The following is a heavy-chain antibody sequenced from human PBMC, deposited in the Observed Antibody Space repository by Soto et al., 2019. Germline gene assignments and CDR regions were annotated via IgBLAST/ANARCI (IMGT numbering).Heavy chain of an antibody. J-gene: IGHJ5*02. CDR3: ARQTLATPNWVDP. Sequence: SATLSLTAAGLGSSIGTYHRTWMRQPPGKGLEWIGYIYYSGSTNYNPSLKSRVTISVDTSKNQFSLKLSSVTAADTAVYYCARQTLATPNWVDPWGQGTLVSVS. CDR1: GSSIGTYH. V-gene: IGHV4-59*08. CDR2: IYYSGST. D-gene: IGHD1-1*01.